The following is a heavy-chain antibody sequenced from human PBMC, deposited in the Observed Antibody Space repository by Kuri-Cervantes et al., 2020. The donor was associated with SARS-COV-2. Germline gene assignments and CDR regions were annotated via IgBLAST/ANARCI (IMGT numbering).Heavy chain of an antibody. Sequence: GRSLRLSCAASGFTFTSYAMSWVRQAPGKGLEWVASLSAIDDTAHYADSVKGRFTISRDNSQNTLYLQMNSLRVEDTAIYYCAKIKSLYSDYYGMDVWGQGTTVTVSS. D-gene: IGHD6-13*01. CDR1: GFTFTSYA. CDR3: AKIKSLYSDYYGMDV. CDR2: LSAIDDTA. V-gene: IGHV3-23*01. J-gene: IGHJ6*02.